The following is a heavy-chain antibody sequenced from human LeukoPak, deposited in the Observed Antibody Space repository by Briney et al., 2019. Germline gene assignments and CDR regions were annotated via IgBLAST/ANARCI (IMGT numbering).Heavy chain of an antibody. J-gene: IGHJ4*02. CDR2: INSDGSST. D-gene: IGHD3-22*01. Sequence: GGSLRLSCAASGFTFSSYWMHWVRQAPGKGLVWVSRINSDGSSTSYADSVKGRFTISRDNAKNTLYLQMNSPRAEDTAVYYCARGGSSGFQPAFYWGQGTLVTVSS. V-gene: IGHV3-74*01. CDR1: GFTFSSYW. CDR3: ARGGSSGFQPAFY.